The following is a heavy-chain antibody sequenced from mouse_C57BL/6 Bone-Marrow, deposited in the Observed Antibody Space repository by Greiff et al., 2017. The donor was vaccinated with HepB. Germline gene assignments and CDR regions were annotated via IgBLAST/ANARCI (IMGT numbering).Heavy chain of an antibody. J-gene: IGHJ4*01. V-gene: IGHV2-9-1*01. Sequence: VKLVESGPGLVAPSQSLSITCTVSGFSLTSYAISWVRQPPGKGLEWLGVIWTGGGTNYNSALKSRLSISKDNSKSQVFLKMNSLQTDDTARYYCARPSLSYYYAMDYWGQGTSVTVSS. CDR2: IWTGGGT. D-gene: IGHD6-5*01. CDR3: ARPSLSYYYAMDY. CDR1: GFSLTSYA.